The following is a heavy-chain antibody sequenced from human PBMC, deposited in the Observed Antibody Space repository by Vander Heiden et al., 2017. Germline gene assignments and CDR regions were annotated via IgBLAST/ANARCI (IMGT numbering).Heavy chain of an antibody. CDR3: AKDLTRDGYENDF. CDR1: GFPFRGYA. Sequence: QVQLVESGGGVVQPGRSLRLSCVASGFPFRGYAMHWVRQAPGKGLEWVALIPFDGNGQYYADSVKGRFTISRDNSKNTLYLQMNSLRSDDTAVYYCAKDLTRDGYENDFWGQGTLVTVSS. V-gene: IGHV3-30*18. J-gene: IGHJ4*02. CDR2: IPFDGNGQ. D-gene: IGHD5-12*01.